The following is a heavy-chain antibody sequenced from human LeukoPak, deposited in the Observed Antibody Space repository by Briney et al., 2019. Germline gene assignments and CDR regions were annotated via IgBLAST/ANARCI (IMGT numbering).Heavy chain of an antibody. CDR3: ARESPYYDSSGYDH. V-gene: IGHV4-59*01. CDR2: IYYSGGT. CDR1: GGSISSYY. J-gene: IGHJ4*02. Sequence: PSETLSLTCTVSGGSISSYYWNWIRQPPGKGLEWIGYIYYSGGTNYNPSLKSRVTISVDTSKNQFSLKLSSVTAADTAAYYCARESPYYDSSGYDHWGQGTLVTVSS. D-gene: IGHD3-22*01.